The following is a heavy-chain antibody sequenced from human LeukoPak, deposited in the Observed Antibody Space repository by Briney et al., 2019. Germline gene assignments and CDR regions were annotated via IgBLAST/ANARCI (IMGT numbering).Heavy chain of an antibody. CDR2: ISAYNGNT. D-gene: IGHD3-10*01. V-gene: IGHV1-18*01. CDR1: GYTCTSYG. J-gene: IGHJ6*02. Sequence: EASVKVSCKASGYTCTSYGISWVRQAPGQGLEWMGWISAYNGNTNYAQKLHGRVTMITETSTNTAYMELRSLGSDDTAVYYCARVPPRGSTYYYYGMDVWGQGTTVTVSS. CDR3: ARVPPRGSTYYYYGMDV.